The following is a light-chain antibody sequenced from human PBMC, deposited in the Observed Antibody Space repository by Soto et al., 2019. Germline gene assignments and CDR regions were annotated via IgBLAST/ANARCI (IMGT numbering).Light chain of an antibody. J-gene: IGKJ1*01. CDR2: GAS. CDR3: QQYGSSTQT. CDR1: QSVSSSY. V-gene: IGKV3-20*01. Sequence: EIVLTQSPGTLSLSPGERATLSCRASQSVSSSYLAWYQQKPGQAPRLLIYGASSRATGIPDRFSGSGSGTDFTLTISRLEPEDFAVYYCQQYGSSTQTFGQGTKLDIX.